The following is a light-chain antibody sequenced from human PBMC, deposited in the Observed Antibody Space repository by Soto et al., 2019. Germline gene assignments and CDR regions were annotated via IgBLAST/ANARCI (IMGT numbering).Light chain of an antibody. CDR3: ISYTVSRTYV. CDR1: SSDIGAYDH. J-gene: IGLJ1*01. Sequence: QSVLTQPASVSGSPGQTITISCSGTSSDIGAYDHVAWYQQFTGKTPKLMLYSVSNRPSGVSNRFSGSKSGNTASLTISGLQAEDEADYYCISYTVSRTYVFGTGTKLTVL. CDR2: SVS. V-gene: IGLV2-14*03.